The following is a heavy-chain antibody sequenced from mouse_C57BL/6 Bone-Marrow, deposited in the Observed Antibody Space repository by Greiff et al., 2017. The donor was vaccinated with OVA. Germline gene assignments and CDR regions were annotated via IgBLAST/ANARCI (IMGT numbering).Heavy chain of an antibody. D-gene: IGHD2-4*01. Sequence: EVMLVESGGGLVQPKGSLKLSCAASGFSFNTYAMTWVRQAPGKGLEWVSRLRRKSNNYATYSADSVKDRFTISRDDSESMLYLQRNNLKTEDTAMYYCVSRYDYDKGNYCDYWGKGTTLTVSS. V-gene: IGHV10-1*01. J-gene: IGHJ2*01. CDR1: GFSFNTYA. CDR2: LRRKSNNYAT. CDR3: VSRYDYDKGNYCDY.